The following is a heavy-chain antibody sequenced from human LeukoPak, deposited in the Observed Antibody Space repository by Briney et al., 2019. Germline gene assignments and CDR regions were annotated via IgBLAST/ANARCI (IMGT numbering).Heavy chain of an antibody. J-gene: IGHJ4*02. Sequence: PSETLSLTCTVSGDSITAPLWWSWVRQAPGEGLEWIGEIYHDRTTSFNPSLKSRLTIPVDKSANQFFLNLNSVSATDTAVYYCVGRGLYGGTWLFEYWGQGALVTVSS. D-gene: IGHD2-8*01. CDR2: IYHDRTT. V-gene: IGHV4-4*02. CDR3: VGRGLYGGTWLFEY. CDR1: GDSITAPLW.